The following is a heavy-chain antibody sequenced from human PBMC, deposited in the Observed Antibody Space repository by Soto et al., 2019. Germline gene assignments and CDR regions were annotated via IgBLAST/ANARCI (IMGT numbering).Heavy chain of an antibody. CDR3: ARDPSAMIGTEGFDY. J-gene: IGHJ4*02. V-gene: IGHV3-30-3*01. CDR1: GFTFSSYA. CDR2: ISYDGSNK. D-gene: IGHD3-22*01. Sequence: GGSLRLSCAASGFTFSSYAMHWVRQAPGKGLEWVAVISYDGSNKYYADSVKGRFTISRDNSKNTLYLQMNSLRAEDTAVYYCARDPSAMIGTEGFDYWGQGTLVTVSS.